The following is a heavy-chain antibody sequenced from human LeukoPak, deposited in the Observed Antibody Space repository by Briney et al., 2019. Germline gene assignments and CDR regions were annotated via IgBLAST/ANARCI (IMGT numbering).Heavy chain of an antibody. Sequence: GGSLRLSCAASGFDFSEHEMDWVRQAPGKGHEWLARITNKKRGYITEYAASVRGRFTISRDDSTNSLYLQMNSLKTEDTALYYCVQPSQGYFQNWGQGTLVTVSS. J-gene: IGHJ1*01. CDR1: GFDFSEHE. CDR3: VQPSQGYFQN. CDR2: ITNKKRGYIT. D-gene: IGHD1-14*01. V-gene: IGHV3-72*01.